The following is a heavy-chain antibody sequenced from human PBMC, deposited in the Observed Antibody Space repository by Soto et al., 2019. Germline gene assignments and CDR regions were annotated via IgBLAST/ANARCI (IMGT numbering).Heavy chain of an antibody. CDR3: AKRRGAGGHFGY. V-gene: IGHV3-23*01. CDR2: VSIGGST. J-gene: IGHJ4*02. D-gene: IGHD2-15*01. CDR1: GFTFSSYA. Sequence: DVQLLESGGGSVQPEGSLRLSCAASGFTFSSYAMGWVRQGPGKGLEWVAVVSIGGSTHYADSVRGRFTISRDNSKNTLSLQMNSLTAEDTAVYFCAKRRGAGGHFGYWGQGALVTVSS.